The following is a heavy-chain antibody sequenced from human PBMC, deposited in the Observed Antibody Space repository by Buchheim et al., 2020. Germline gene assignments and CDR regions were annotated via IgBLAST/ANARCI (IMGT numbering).Heavy chain of an antibody. CDR3: ARGIAAQYYYYYGMDV. CDR1: GYTFTGYY. CDR2: INPNSGGT. J-gene: IGHJ6*02. D-gene: IGHD6-6*01. V-gene: IGHV1-2*04. Sequence: QVQLVQSGAEVKKPGASVKVSCKASGYTFTGYYMHWVRQAPGQGLEWMGWINPNSGGTNYAQTFQGWVTMTRDTSISTAYMELSRLGSDDTAVYYCARGIAAQYYYYYGMDVWGQGTT.